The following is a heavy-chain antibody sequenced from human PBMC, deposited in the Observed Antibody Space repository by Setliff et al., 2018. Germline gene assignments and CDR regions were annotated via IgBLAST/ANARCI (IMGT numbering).Heavy chain of an antibody. Sequence: GESLQISCKGSGYSFTSHWIGWVRQMPGKGLEWMGIIYGRDSDTRYSPSFQGQVTISADKSISTAYLQWNSLKASDTAIYYCARGRRDGYKAGFDPWGQGTLVTVSS. CDR3: ARGRRDGYKAGFDP. J-gene: IGHJ5*02. V-gene: IGHV5-51*03. CDR2: IYGRDSDT. D-gene: IGHD5-12*01. CDR1: GYSFTSHW.